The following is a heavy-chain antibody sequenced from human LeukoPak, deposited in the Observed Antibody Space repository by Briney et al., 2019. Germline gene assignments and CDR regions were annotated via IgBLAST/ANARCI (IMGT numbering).Heavy chain of an antibody. Sequence: SETLSLTCTVSGGSISSYYWSWIRQSPGKGLECIGHIYYTGSTNYNPSLKSRVTISVETSKNQFSLKLKSVTAADTAVYYCARGGYYGSGNDFRFDPWAQGTLVTVSS. CDR2: IYYTGST. V-gene: IGHV4-59*01. CDR1: GGSISSYY. J-gene: IGHJ5*02. D-gene: IGHD3-10*01. CDR3: ARGGYYGSGNDFRFDP.